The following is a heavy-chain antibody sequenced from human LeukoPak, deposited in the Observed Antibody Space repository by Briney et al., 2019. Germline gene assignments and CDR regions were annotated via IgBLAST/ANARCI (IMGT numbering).Heavy chain of an antibody. CDR1: GFHFNTYA. V-gene: IGHV3-23*01. CDR3: ARELLRITIFGVVGEDAFDI. CDR2: ITGSGNTT. Sequence: GGSLRLSCAASGFHFNTYAMSWVRQAPGKGLDWVSSITGSGNTTYYADSVKGRFTISRDNSKNTLYLQMNRLRAEDTAVYYCARELLRITIFGVVGEDAFDIWGQGTMVTVSS. D-gene: IGHD3-3*01. J-gene: IGHJ3*02.